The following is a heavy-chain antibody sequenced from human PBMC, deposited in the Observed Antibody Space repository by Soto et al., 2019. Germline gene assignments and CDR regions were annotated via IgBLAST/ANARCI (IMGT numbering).Heavy chain of an antibody. Sequence: EVQLVESGGGLVKPGGSLRLSCAASGFTFSSYSMNWVRQAPGKGLEWVSSISSSSSYRYYADSVKGRFTISRDNAKNSLYLQMNRRRAEDTAVYYCARELERRGGWFDPWGQGTLVTVSS. D-gene: IGHD1-1*01. J-gene: IGHJ5*02. CDR3: ARELERRGGWFDP. V-gene: IGHV3-21*01. CDR2: ISSSSSYR. CDR1: GFTFSSYS.